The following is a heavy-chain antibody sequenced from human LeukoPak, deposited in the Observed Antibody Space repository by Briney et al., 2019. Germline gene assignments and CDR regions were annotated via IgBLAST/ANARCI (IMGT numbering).Heavy chain of an antibody. CDR3: ARGDGYNSNPDY. J-gene: IGHJ4*02. Sequence: PSETLSLTCTVSGGSISRYYWSWIRLPAEKGLEWIGYIYYSGSTYYNPSLKSRVTISVDTSKNQFSLKLSSVTAADTAVYYCARGDGYNSNPDYWGQGTLVTVSS. CDR1: GGSISRYY. V-gene: IGHV4-59*06. D-gene: IGHD5-24*01. CDR2: IYYSGST.